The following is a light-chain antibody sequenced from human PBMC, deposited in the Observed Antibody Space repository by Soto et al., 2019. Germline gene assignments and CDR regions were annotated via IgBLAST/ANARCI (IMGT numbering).Light chain of an antibody. V-gene: IGKV3-20*01. Sequence: ESVLTQSQGTLSLSPGERVTLSCRASQTFGSTYLACYQQRPGQPPRLLIYGASRRASGTPDRCRGSGCGTEFTLLISRLEPEDFAVYYCQQFGTSPLYTFGQGTKLEIK. J-gene: IGKJ2*01. CDR3: QQFGTSPLYT. CDR2: GAS. CDR1: QTFGSTY.